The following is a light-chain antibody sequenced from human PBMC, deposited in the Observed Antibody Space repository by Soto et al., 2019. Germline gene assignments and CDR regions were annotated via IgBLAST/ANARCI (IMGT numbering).Light chain of an antibody. CDR3: QQYNKWPPIT. CDR1: QSISSW. V-gene: IGKV1-5*01. CDR2: DAS. Sequence: DIQMTQSPSTLSASVGDRVTITCRASQSISSWLAWYQQKPGKAPKYLIYDASTLDSGAPSRFSGSGSGTEFTLSISSLQSEDFAVYYCQQYNKWPPITFGQGTRLEI. J-gene: IGKJ5*01.